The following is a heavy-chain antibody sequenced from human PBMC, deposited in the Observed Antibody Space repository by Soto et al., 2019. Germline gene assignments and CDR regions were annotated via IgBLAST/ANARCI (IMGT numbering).Heavy chain of an antibody. CDR1: GGSASSADRD. CDR3: ARANSVSGRSWFDP. Sequence: PSEAMSPTCTVSGGSASSADRDWGWLQQHAGKGLDGIVHIDYTGSTYSNPSLNSLVTISVDTSKNQFSLKLGSLTAADTAMYYGARANSVSGRSWFDPWGQGTLVTVSS. J-gene: IGHJ5*02. V-gene: IGHV4-61*10. CDR2: IDYTGST. D-gene: IGHD1-26*01.